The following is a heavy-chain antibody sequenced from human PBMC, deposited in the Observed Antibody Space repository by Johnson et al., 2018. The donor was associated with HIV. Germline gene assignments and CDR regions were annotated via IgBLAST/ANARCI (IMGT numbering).Heavy chain of an antibody. CDR2: ISYDGSNK. V-gene: IGHV3-30*04. J-gene: IGHJ3*02. CDR3: PSRYTVDAFDI. CDR1: GFTFSSYA. Sequence: QVQLVESGGGLIQPGGSLRLSCAASGFTFSSYAMHWVRQAPGKGLEWVAVISYDGSNKYYADSVKGRFTISRDNSKNTLYLQMNSLRAEDTAVYYCPSRYTVDAFDIWGQGTMVTVSS. D-gene: IGHD1-1*01.